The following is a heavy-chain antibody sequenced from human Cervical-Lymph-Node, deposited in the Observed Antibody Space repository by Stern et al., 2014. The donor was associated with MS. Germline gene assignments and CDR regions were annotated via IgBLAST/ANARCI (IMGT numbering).Heavy chain of an antibody. CDR2: ISYDGDNK. D-gene: IGHD6-6*01. CDR1: GFTFDSYA. CDR3: AREKLSSSSRLFDY. Sequence: VQLVESGGGVVQPGRSLRLSCAASGFTFDSYAMHRVRQTPGKGLEWVAVISYDGDNKYYADSVKGRFTISRDNSKNTLYLLMNSLRPEDTAVYYCAREKLSSSSRLFDYWGQGALVTVTS. V-gene: IGHV3-30-3*01. J-gene: IGHJ4*02.